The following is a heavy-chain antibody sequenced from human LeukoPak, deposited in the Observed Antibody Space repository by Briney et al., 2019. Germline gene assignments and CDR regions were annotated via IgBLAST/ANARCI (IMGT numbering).Heavy chain of an antibody. V-gene: IGHV1-2*02. D-gene: IGHD3-10*01. CDR2: INPNSGGT. CDR3: AREKELLWFGESTLTNWFDP. Sequence: GASVKVSCKASGYTFTGYYMHWVRQAPGQGLEWMGWINPNSGGTNYAQKFQGRVTMTRDTSISTAYMELSRLRSDDTAVYYCAREKELLWFGESTLTNWFDPWGQGTLVTVPS. CDR1: GYTFTGYY. J-gene: IGHJ5*02.